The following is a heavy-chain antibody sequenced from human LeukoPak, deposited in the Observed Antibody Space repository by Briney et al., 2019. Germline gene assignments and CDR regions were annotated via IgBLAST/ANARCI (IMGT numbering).Heavy chain of an antibody. Sequence: SETLSLTCAVYDGSFSGYYWSWIRQPPGKGLEWIGEINHSGSTNYNPSLKSRVTISVDTSKNQFSLKLSSVTAADTAVYYCARGRLKRWLQLGYYFDYWGQGTLVTVSS. CDR1: DGSFSGYY. V-gene: IGHV4-34*01. D-gene: IGHD5-24*01. CDR2: INHSGST. J-gene: IGHJ4*02. CDR3: ARGRLKRWLQLGYYFDY.